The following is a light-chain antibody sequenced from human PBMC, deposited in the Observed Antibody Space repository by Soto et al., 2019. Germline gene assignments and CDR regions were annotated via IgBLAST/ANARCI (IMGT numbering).Light chain of an antibody. CDR3: QQLNSYPT. V-gene: IGKV1-9*01. Sequence: DLQLTQSPSFLSASVGDRVTITCRASQGISPYLAWYQQKPGKAPNLLIYAASTLQSGVPSRFSGSGSGTEFTLTISSLQPEDFATYYCQQLNSYPTFGQGTRLEIK. J-gene: IGKJ5*01. CDR1: QGISPY. CDR2: AAS.